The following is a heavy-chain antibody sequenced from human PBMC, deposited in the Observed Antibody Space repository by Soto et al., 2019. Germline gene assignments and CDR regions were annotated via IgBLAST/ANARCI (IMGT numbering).Heavy chain of an antibody. D-gene: IGHD3-10*01. Sequence: PGGSLRLSCAASGFTFSNYAMSWVRQAPGKGLEWVSAISASVGSTYYTDSVKGRFTISRDNPKNTLYLQMNSLRAEDTAVYYCAKGGQSYDYWGQGTLVTVS. CDR2: ISASVGST. CDR3: AKGGQSYDY. V-gene: IGHV3-23*01. CDR1: GFTFSNYA. J-gene: IGHJ4*02.